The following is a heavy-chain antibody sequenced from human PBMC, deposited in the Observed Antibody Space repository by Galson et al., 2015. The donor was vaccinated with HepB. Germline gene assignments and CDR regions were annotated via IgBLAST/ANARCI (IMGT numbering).Heavy chain of an antibody. J-gene: IGHJ5*02. CDR3: VRDKVTPGGGDWFDP. CDR1: GFTFSNYC. Sequence: SLRLSCAASGFTFSNYCISWVRQAPGKGLEWVANIIEDGSEKYYMDPVKGRFTISRDNAMNSLYLQMNSLRAEDTAVYYCVRDKVTPGGGDWFDPWGQGTLVTVSS. CDR2: IIEDGSEK. V-gene: IGHV3-7*01. D-gene: IGHD4-23*01.